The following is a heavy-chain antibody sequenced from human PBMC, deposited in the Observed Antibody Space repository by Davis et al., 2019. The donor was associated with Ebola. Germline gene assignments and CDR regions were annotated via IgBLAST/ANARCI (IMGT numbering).Heavy chain of an antibody. CDR1: GFSVSDKY. CDR3: AKSTMIVGDWDFDY. J-gene: IGHJ4*02. Sequence: GGSLRLSCAASGFSVSDKYMSWVRQAPGKGLEWVSSITGSGGSRYHADSVKGRFTISRDNSENTLHLQMNSLRADDTAVYYCAKSTMIVGDWDFDYWGQGTLVTVSS. D-gene: IGHD3-22*01. V-gene: IGHV3-23*01. CDR2: ITGSGGSR.